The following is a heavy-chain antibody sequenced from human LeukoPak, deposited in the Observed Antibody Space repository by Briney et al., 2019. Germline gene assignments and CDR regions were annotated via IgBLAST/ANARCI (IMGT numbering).Heavy chain of an antibody. CDR1: GFTFSSYS. Sequence: GGSLRLSXAASGFTFSSYSMNWVRQAPGKGLEWVSSISSSSSYIYYADSVKGRFTISRDNAKNSLYLQMNSLRAEDTAVYYCARGGRGAVTTNSYFDYWGQGTLVTVSS. CDR3: ARGGRGAVTTNSYFDY. CDR2: ISSSSSYI. J-gene: IGHJ4*02. D-gene: IGHD4-17*01. V-gene: IGHV3-21*01.